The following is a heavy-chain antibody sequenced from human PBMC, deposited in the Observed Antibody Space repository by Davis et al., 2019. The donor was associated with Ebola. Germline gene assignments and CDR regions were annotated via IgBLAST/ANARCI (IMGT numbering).Heavy chain of an antibody. D-gene: IGHD3-22*01. J-gene: IGHJ4*02. CDR2: IIPIFGTA. CDR3: ARDSFITPFDY. Sequence: SVKVSCKASGGTFSSYAISWVRQAPGQGLEWMGGIIPIFGTANYAQKLQGRVTMTTDTSTSTAYMELRSLRSDDTAVYYCARDSFITPFDYWGQGTLVTVSS. V-gene: IGHV1-69*05. CDR1: GGTFSSYA.